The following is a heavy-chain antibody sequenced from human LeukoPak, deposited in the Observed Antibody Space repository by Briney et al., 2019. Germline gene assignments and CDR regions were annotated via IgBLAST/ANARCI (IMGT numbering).Heavy chain of an antibody. D-gene: IGHD3-10*01. Sequence: GASVKVSCKASGYTFTGYYIHWVRQAPGQGLEWMGWINPNTGGIKYAQKFQGRVTMTTDTSTSTAYMELRSLRSDDTAVYYCARCHYYGSGNYVRVYSPDYWGQGTLVTVSS. J-gene: IGHJ4*02. V-gene: IGHV1-2*02. CDR3: ARCHYYGSGNYVRVYSPDY. CDR2: INPNTGGI. CDR1: GYTFTGYY.